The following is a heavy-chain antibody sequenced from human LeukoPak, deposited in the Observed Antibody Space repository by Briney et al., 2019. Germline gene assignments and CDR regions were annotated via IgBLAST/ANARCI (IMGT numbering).Heavy chain of an antibody. D-gene: IGHD4-11*01. CDR2: ISHSGST. J-gene: IGHJ3*02. CDR1: GGSFSGYY. V-gene: IGHV4-34*01. Sequence: SETLSLTCAVYGGSFSGYYWSRIRQPPGKGLEWIGEISHSGSTDYNPSLKSRVTISADTSKNQFSLKLSSVTAADTAVYYCARIDYSDYENDAFDIWGQGTMVTVSS. CDR3: ARIDYSDYENDAFDI.